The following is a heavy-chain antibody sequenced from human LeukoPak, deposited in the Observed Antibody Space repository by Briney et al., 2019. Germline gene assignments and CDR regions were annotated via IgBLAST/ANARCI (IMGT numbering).Heavy chain of an antibody. J-gene: IGHJ4*02. Sequence: SETLSLTCTVSGGSISSSSYYWGWIRQPPGKGLEWIGSNYYSGSTYYNPSLKSRVTISVDTSKNQFSLKLSSVTAADTAVYYCARDARDSKWLLYYFDYWGQGTLVTVSS. V-gene: IGHV4-39*07. CDR1: GGSISSSSYY. CDR2: NYYSGST. CDR3: ARDARDSKWLLYYFDY. D-gene: IGHD5-12*01.